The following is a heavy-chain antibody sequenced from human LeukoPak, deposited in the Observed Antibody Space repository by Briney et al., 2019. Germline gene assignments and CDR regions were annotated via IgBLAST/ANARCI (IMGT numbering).Heavy chain of an antibody. Sequence: PGGSLRLSCAASGFSFSNYGMSWVRQAPGKGLEWVSAINTGGGTTYYADSVKGRFTISRDNAKNTLYRQMNSLRAEDTAVYYCAKPWLPGFDYWGQGTLVTVSS. CDR2: INTGGGTT. J-gene: IGHJ4*02. CDR1: GFSFSNYG. D-gene: IGHD6-19*01. V-gene: IGHV3-23*01. CDR3: AKPWLPGFDY.